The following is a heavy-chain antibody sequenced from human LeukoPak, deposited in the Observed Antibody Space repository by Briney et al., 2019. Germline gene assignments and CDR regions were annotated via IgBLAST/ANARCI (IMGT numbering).Heavy chain of an antibody. CDR1: GGSLSSYY. Sequence: PSETLSLTCTVSGGSLSSYYWSWIRQPPGKGLEWIGYIYYSGSTNYNPSLKSRVTISVDTSKKQFSLKLSSVTAADTAVYYCARAGWEVRQVDYWGQGTLVTVSS. D-gene: IGHD1-26*01. CDR2: IYYSGST. CDR3: ARAGWEVRQVDY. V-gene: IGHV4-59*01. J-gene: IGHJ4*02.